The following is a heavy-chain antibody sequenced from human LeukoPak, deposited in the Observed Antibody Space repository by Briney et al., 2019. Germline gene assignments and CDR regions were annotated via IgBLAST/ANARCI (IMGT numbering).Heavy chain of an antibody. D-gene: IGHD3-22*01. CDR1: GFTFSSYA. CDR2: ISSNGGST. J-gene: IGHJ4*02. V-gene: IGHV3-64D*06. Sequence: PGGSLRLSCSASGFTFSSYAMHWVRQAPGKGLEYVSAISSNGGSTYYADSVKGRFTISRDSSKNTLYLQMSSLRAEDTAVYYCAREDHNYYYDSSGYYDWGQGTLVTVSS. CDR3: AREDHNYYYDSSGYYD.